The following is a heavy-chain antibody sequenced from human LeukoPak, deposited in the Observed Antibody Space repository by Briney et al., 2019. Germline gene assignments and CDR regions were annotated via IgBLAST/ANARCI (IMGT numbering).Heavy chain of an antibody. J-gene: IGHJ4*02. V-gene: IGHV4-39*07. Sequence: SETLSLTCTVSGGSVNSNNYYWAWVRQPPGKGLEWIGNVYFTGSTQYNPSLKSRVTISVDKSKNQFSLKLSSVTAADTAVYYCARAYYGDQSYYFDYWGQGTLVTVSS. D-gene: IGHD4-17*01. CDR3: ARAYYGDQSYYFDY. CDR2: VYFTGST. CDR1: GGSVNSNNYY.